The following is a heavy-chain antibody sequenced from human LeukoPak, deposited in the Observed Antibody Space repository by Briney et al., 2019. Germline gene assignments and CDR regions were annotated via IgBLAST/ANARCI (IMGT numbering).Heavy chain of an antibody. V-gene: IGHV1-69*01. Sequence: SVKVSCTASGGTFSSYAISWVRQAPGQGLEWMGGIIPIFGTANYAQKFQGRVTITADESTSTAYMELSSLRSEDTAVYYCARDRKEVHYDFWSGYFMDVWGQGTTVTVSS. CDR3: ARDRKEVHYDFWSGYFMDV. D-gene: IGHD3-3*01. J-gene: IGHJ6*02. CDR2: IIPIFGTA. CDR1: GGTFSSYA.